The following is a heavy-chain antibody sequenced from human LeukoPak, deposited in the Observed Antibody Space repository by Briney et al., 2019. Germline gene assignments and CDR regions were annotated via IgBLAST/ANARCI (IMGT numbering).Heavy chain of an antibody. J-gene: IGHJ6*03. Sequence: GGSLRLSCAASGFTFSSYAMHWVRQAPGKGLEWVAVISYDGSNKYYAVSVKGRFTISRDNSKNTLYLQMNSLRAEDTAVYYCARSYYYMDVWGKGTTVTVSS. CDR1: GFTFSSYA. CDR3: ARSYYYMDV. CDR2: ISYDGSNK. V-gene: IGHV3-30*01.